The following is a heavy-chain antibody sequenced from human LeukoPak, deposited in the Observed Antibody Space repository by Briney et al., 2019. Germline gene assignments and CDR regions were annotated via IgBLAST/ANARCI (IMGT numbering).Heavy chain of an antibody. CDR3: AKKVRGPSHPLDF. J-gene: IGHJ4*02. Sequence: ASVKVSCKASGYTFTGYAIHWVRQAPGQGLEWMGGINPEKRDTGYAHKFQGRVTMTSDTSISTAYMELSSLRSDNTAVYYCAKKVRGPSHPLDFWGQGTLVTVSS. D-gene: IGHD5-12*01. CDR1: GYTFTGYA. CDR2: INPEKRDT. V-gene: IGHV1-2*02.